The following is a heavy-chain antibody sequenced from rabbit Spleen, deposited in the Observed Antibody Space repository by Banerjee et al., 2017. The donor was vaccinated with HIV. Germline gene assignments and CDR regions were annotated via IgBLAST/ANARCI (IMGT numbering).Heavy chain of an antibody. V-gene: IGHV1S40*01. CDR3: ARDTGSSFSSYGMDL. Sequence: QSLAESGGDLVKPGASLTLTCTASGFSFSTSDYICWVRQAPGKGLEWISCIAGGSSGFTYSATWAKGRFPISKPSSTTVTLQMTSLTAADTATYFCARDTGSSFSSYGMDLWGPGTLVTVS. J-gene: IGHJ6*01. CDR1: GFSFSTSDY. CDR2: IAGGSSGFT. D-gene: IGHD8-1*01.